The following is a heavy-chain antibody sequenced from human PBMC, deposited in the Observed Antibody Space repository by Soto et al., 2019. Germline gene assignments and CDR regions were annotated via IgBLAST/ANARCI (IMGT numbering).Heavy chain of an antibody. CDR1: GYTFTSYG. CDR2: ISAYNGNT. V-gene: IGHV1-18*01. J-gene: IGHJ6*02. CDR3: ARASSGSYYRHYGMDV. D-gene: IGHD1-26*01. Sequence: ASVKVSCKASGYTFTSYGISWVRQAPGQGLEWMGWISAYNGNTNYAQKLQGRVTMTTDTSTSTAYMELRSLRSDDTAVYYCARASSGSYYRHYGMDVWGQGTTVTVSS.